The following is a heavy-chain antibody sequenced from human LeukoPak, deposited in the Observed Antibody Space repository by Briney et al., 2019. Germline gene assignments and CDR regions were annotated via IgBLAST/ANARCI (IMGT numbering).Heavy chain of an antibody. CDR3: ARHDHGYSSGRSDY. CDR1: GGSINTYY. D-gene: IGHD5-18*01. V-gene: IGHV4-59*01. Sequence: KSSETLSLTCTVSGGSINTYYWSWLRQPPGKGLEWIGFISYSGSTNYNPSLKGRVTISVDTSKNQFSLKLSSVTAADTAVYYCARHDHGYSSGRSDYWGQGTLVTVSS. CDR2: ISYSGST. J-gene: IGHJ4*02.